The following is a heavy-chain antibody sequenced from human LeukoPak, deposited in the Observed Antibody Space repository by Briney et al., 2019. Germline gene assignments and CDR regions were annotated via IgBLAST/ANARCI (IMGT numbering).Heavy chain of an antibody. CDR3: PRHLGSSSWYLFDY. Sequence: PSETLSLTCTVSGGSIGFYYWSWIRQAPGKTLEWIGYVYYSGSTTYNPSLKSRLTMSVDTSKNQFSLRLSSVTAADTAVYYCPRHLGSSSWYLFDYWGQGKLVTVS. D-gene: IGHD6-13*01. J-gene: IGHJ4*02. V-gene: IGHV4-59*08. CDR2: VYYSGST. CDR1: GGSIGFYY.